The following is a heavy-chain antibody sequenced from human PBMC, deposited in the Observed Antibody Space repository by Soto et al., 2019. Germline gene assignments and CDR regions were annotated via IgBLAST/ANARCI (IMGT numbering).Heavy chain of an antibody. CDR1: GGSISSYY. J-gene: IGHJ4*02. D-gene: IGHD5-12*01. CDR3: AREGRDGYNYLGIFDY. V-gene: IGHV4-59*01. CDR2: IYYSGST. Sequence: PSETLFLTCTVSGGSISSYYWSWIRQPPGKGLEWIGYIYYSGSTNYNPSLKSRVTISVDTSKNQFSLKLSSVTAADTAVYYCAREGRDGYNYLGIFDYWGQGTLVTVSS.